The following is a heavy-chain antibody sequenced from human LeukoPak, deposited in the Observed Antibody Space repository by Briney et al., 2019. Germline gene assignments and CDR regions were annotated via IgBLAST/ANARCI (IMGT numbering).Heavy chain of an antibody. CDR3: ANMRGIVVVTATQYYFDY. D-gene: IGHD2-21*02. CDR1: GGSFSGYY. Sequence: ETLSLTCAVYGGSFSGYYWSWIRQPPGKGLEWVSAISGSGGSTYYADSVKGRFTISRDNSKNTLYLQMNSLRAEDTAVYYCANMRGIVVVTATQYYFDYWGQGTLVTVSS. V-gene: IGHV3-23*01. J-gene: IGHJ4*02. CDR2: ISGSGGST.